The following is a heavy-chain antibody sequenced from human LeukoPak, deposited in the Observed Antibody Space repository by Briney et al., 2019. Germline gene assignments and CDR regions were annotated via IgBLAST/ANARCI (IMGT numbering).Heavy chain of an antibody. Sequence: GGSLRLSCAASGFAFSSYGMHWVRQAPGKGLEWVAVIWYDGSDKYYTDSVKGRFTISRDNSKNTLYLQMNSLRAEDTAIYYCARAGDAFDIWGQGTMVTVSS. CDR1: GFAFSSYG. CDR2: IWYDGSDK. V-gene: IGHV3-33*01. J-gene: IGHJ3*02. CDR3: ARAGDAFDI.